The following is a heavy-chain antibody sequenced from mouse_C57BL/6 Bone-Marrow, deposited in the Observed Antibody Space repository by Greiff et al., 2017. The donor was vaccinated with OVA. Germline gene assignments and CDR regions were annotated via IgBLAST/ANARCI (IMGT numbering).Heavy chain of an antibody. D-gene: IGHD2-4*01. Sequence: EVQLVESGPGLVKPSQSLSLTCSVTGYSITSGYYWNWIRQFPGNKLEWMGYISYDGSNNYNPSLKNRISITRDTSKNQFFLKLNSVTTDDTATYYCARDPYDYGIAYWGQGTLVTVSA. CDR3: ARDPYDYGIAY. J-gene: IGHJ3*01. CDR2: ISYDGSN. V-gene: IGHV3-6*01. CDR1: GYSITSGYY.